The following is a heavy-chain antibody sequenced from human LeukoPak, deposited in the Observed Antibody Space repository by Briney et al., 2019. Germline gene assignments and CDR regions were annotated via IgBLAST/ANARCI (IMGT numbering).Heavy chain of an antibody. D-gene: IGHD5-12*01. CDR2: IYHSGST. V-gene: IGHV4-38-2*02. CDR1: GYSISSGYY. Sequence: SETLSLTCTVSGYSISSGYYWGWIRQPPGKGLEWIGSIYHSGSTYYNPSLKSRVTISRDTSKNQFSLKLSSVTAADSAVYYCGRYRGNERGIDYWGQGTPVTVSS. J-gene: IGHJ4*02. CDR3: GRYRGNERGIDY.